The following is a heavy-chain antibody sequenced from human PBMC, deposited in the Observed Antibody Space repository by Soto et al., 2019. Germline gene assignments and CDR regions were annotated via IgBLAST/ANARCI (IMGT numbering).Heavy chain of an antibody. CDR2: ISYDGRSE. Sequence: GGSLRLSCVASGFKVSNFGMHWFRQAPGKGLEWVAGISYDGRSESYVDSVRGRFTLSRDNSKNTLSLQMISLRPEDTGVYYCAKDLDVVMVLSATRGLDVWGQGT. D-gene: IGHD2-15*01. CDR1: GFKVSNFG. V-gene: IGHV3-30*18. CDR3: AKDLDVVMVLSATRGLDV. J-gene: IGHJ6*02.